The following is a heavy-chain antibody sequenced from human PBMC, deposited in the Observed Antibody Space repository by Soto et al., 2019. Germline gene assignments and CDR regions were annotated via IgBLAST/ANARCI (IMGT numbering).Heavy chain of an antibody. V-gene: IGHV4-59*01. J-gene: IGHJ4*02. CDR1: GGSISGYY. CDR2: IYYSGTT. Sequence: QVQLQESGPGLVRPSETLSLTCTVSGGSISGYYWSWIRQPPGKGLEWIGYIYYSGTTSYNPSLNSRVTMSVNTSKNQSSLKVNSVTAADTAVYYCARESYYGSGATVVAYWGQGTLVTVSS. CDR3: ARESYYGSGATVVAY. D-gene: IGHD3-10*01.